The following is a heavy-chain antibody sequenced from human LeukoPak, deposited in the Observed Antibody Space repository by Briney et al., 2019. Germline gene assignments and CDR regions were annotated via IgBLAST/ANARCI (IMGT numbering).Heavy chain of an antibody. Sequence: SETLSLTCTVSGGSISSYYWSWIRQPPGKGLEWIGRIYTSGSTNYNPSLKSRVTISVDTSKNQFSLKLSSVTAADTAVYYCARVYSSSGAAFDIWGQGTMVTVSS. CDR3: ARVYSSSGAAFDI. V-gene: IGHV4-4*08. J-gene: IGHJ3*02. CDR1: GGSISSYY. D-gene: IGHD6-6*01. CDR2: IYTSGST.